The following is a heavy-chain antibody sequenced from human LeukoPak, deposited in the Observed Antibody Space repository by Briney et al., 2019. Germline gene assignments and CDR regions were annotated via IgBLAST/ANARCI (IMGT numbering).Heavy chain of an antibody. CDR3: ARVGGYGTYYYYYMDV. J-gene: IGHJ6*03. D-gene: IGHD5-12*01. CDR2: IYGSGAT. CDR1: GGSISSYY. Sequence: SETLSLTCTVSGGSISSYYWNWIRQPPGKGLEWIGFIYGSGATNYKPSLKSRLTISLDTSKNQFSLKLSSVTAADTAVYYCARVGGYGTYYYYYMDVWGKGTTVTISS. V-gene: IGHV4-59*01.